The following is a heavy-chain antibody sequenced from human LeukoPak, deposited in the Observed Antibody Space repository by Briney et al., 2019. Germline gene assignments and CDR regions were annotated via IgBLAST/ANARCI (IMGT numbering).Heavy chain of an antibody. V-gene: IGHV1-2*02. CDR1: GHTFTGSY. CDR2: TNPNSGGT. CDR3: ARWYSSHEITYYYYYMDV. Sequence: ASVKASCKASGHTFTGSYMPWVRQAPGHRLEWMGWTNPNSGGTSYAQKFQGRVTMTRDTSISTAYMEMSRLRSDDTAVYYCARWYSSHEITYYYYYMDVWGKGTTVTVSS. D-gene: IGHD6-13*01. J-gene: IGHJ6*03.